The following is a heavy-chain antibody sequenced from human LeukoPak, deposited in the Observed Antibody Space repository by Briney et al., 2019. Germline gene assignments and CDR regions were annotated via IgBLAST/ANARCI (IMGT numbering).Heavy chain of an antibody. CDR3: ARSPYCSSTCCPAAYYYYYGMDV. Sequence: PSETLSLTCTVSGDSISSYYWSWIRQPPGKGLEWIGYIYYSGSTNYNPSLKSRVTISVDTSKNQFSLKLSSVTAADTAVYYCARSPYCSSTCCPAAYYYYYGMDVWGQGTTVTVSS. D-gene: IGHD2-2*01. J-gene: IGHJ6*02. CDR1: GDSISSYY. CDR2: IYYSGST. V-gene: IGHV4-59*08.